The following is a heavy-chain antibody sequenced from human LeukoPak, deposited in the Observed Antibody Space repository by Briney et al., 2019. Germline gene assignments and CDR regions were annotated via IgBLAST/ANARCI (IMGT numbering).Heavy chain of an antibody. J-gene: IGHJ3*02. V-gene: IGHV5-51*01. D-gene: IGHD3-10*01. Sequence: GASLKISCKGSGYRFTSYWIGWVRQMPGKGLEWMGIIYPGESDTRYSPSFQGQVTISADKSISTAYLQWSSLKPSDTAMSYCARLHGGSGRDAFDIWGQGTMVTVSS. CDR2: IYPGESDT. CDR1: GYRFTSYW. CDR3: ARLHGGSGRDAFDI.